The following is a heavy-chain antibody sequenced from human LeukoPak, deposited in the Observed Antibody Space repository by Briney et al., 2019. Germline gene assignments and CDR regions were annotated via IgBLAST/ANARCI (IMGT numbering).Heavy chain of an antibody. CDR1: GFTFSSYE. V-gene: IGHV3-48*03. CDR2: ISSSGSTI. Sequence: GGSLRLSCAASGFTFSSYEMNWVRQAPGKGLEWVSYISSSGSTIYYADSVKGRFTISRDNAKNSLYLQMNSLRAEDTAVYYRRRECSSTSCYMRFGFDPWGQGTLVTVSS. D-gene: IGHD2-2*02. J-gene: IGHJ5*02. CDR3: RRECSSTSCYMRFGFDP.